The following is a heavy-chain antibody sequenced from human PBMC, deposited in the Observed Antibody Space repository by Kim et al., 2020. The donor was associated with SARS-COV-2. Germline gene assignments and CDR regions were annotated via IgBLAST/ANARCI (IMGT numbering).Heavy chain of an antibody. CDR1: GFTFSSYG. J-gene: IGHJ4*02. V-gene: IGHV3-33*05. D-gene: IGHD3-22*01. CDR3: ARESDYYDSSGLAAPRYTRATPGRY. CDR2: ISYDGSNK. Sequence: GGSLRLSCAASGFTFSSYGMHWVRQAPGKGLEWVAVISYDGSNKYYADSVKGRFTISRDNSKNTLYLQMNSLRAEDTAVYYCARESDYYDSSGLAAPRYTRATPGRYWGQGTLVTVSS.